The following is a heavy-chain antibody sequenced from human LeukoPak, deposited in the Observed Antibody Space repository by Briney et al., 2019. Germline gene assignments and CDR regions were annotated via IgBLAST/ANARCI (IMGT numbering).Heavy chain of an antibody. V-gene: IGHV4-39*07. J-gene: IGHJ5*02. Sequence: SQTLSLTCSVSGSSIRSGSYYWVWIRQPPGKRLEWIGSIYYSGSTYYNPSLKSRVTISVDVSKNQFSLKLSSVTAADTAVYDCARGQRVRGFKGWFDPGGQGTLVIVSS. CDR3: ARGQRVRGFKGWFDP. CDR2: IYYSGST. D-gene: IGHD3-10*01. CDR1: GSSIRSGSYY.